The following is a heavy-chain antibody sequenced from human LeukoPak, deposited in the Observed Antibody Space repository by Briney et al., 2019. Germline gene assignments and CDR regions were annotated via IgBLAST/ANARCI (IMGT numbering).Heavy chain of an antibody. CDR1: GYSITSGYH. Sequence: SETLSLTCTVSGYSITSGYHWGWIRPPPGKELEWIGSIYHSGSTYYNPSLRSRITISVDTSKNQFSLKLSSVTAADTAVYYCAREAFSSGYYDDYWGQGTLVTVSS. CDR3: AREAFSSGYYDDY. CDR2: IYHSGST. D-gene: IGHD3-22*01. J-gene: IGHJ4*02. V-gene: IGHV4-38-2*02.